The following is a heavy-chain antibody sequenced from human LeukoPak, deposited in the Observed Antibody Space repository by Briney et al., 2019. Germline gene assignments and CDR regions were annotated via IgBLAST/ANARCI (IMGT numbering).Heavy chain of an antibody. J-gene: IGHJ2*01. CDR1: AYTFTSYY. D-gene: IGHD1-26*01. Sequence: ASVKVCCKASAYTFTSYYMNWVRHPPGQGLEWMGIINPSSGSTKYAQKYQGRITMTRDISTIPVYMELSSLRSKETAVYYCARVHPDSGSYPLTYWYFDLWGRGTLVTVSS. CDR2: INPSSGST. CDR3: ARVHPDSGSYPLTYWYFDL. V-gene: IGHV1-46*01.